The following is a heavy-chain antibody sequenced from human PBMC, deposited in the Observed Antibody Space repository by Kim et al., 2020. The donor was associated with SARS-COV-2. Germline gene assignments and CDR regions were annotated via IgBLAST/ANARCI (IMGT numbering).Heavy chain of an antibody. CDR2: IYYSGST. V-gene: IGHV4-39*01. Sequence: SETLSLTCTVSGGSISSSSYYWGWIRQPPGKGLEWIGSIYYSGSTYYNPSLKSRVTISVDTSKNQFSLKLSSVTAADTAVYYCASITMVRGVNWGQGTLVTVSS. J-gene: IGHJ4*02. CDR1: GGSISSSSYY. D-gene: IGHD3-10*01. CDR3: ASITMVRGVN.